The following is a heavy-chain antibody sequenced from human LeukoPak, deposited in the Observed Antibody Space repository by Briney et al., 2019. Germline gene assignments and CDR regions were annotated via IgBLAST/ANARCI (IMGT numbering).Heavy chain of an antibody. CDR3: ARAQGNHYDSTTGFDY. CDR1: GYTFTSYA. J-gene: IGHJ4*02. Sequence: ASVKVPCKASGYTFTSYAMHWVRQAPGQRLEWMGWINAGNGNTKYSQKFQGRVTITRDTSASTAYMELSSLRSEDTAVYYCARAQGNHYDSTTGFDYWGQGTLVTVSS. D-gene: IGHD3-22*01. CDR2: INAGNGNT. V-gene: IGHV1-3*01.